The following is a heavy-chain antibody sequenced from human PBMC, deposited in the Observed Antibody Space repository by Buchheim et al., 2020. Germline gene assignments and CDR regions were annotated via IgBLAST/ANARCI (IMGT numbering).Heavy chain of an antibody. V-gene: IGHV3-30*18. CDR3: AKDARPYNWNVNYYFDY. CDR2: ISYDGSNK. J-gene: IGHJ4*02. D-gene: IGHD1-20*01. CDR1: GFTFSSYG. Sequence: QVQLVESGGGVVQPGRSLRLSCAASGFTFSSYGMHWVRQAPGKGLEWVAVISYDGSNKYYADSVKGRFTISRDNSKNTLYLKMNSLRAEDTAVYYCAKDARPYNWNVNYYFDYWGQGTL.